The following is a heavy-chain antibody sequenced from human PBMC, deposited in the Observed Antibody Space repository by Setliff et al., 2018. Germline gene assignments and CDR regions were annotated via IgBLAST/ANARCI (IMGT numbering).Heavy chain of an antibody. Sequence: SLRLSCAASGFTFDDYGMSWVRQAPGKGLEWVSGINWNGGSTGYADSVKGRFTISRDNAKNSLYLQMNSLRAEDTALYYCARGSLSAFGELSGYYYYGMDVWGQGTTVTVSS. CDR1: GFTFDDYG. V-gene: IGHV3-20*04. CDR3: ARGSLSAFGELSGYYYYGMDV. CDR2: INWNGGST. J-gene: IGHJ6*02. D-gene: IGHD3-10*01.